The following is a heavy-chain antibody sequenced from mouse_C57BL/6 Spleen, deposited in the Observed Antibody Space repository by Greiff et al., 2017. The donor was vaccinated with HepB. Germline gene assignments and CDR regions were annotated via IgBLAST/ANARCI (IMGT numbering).Heavy chain of an antibody. CDR1: GYTFTSYW. D-gene: IGHD1-1*01. V-gene: IGHV1-50*01. CDR2: IDPSDSYT. J-gene: IGHJ1*03. Sequence: VQLQQSGAELVKPGASVKLSCKASGYTFTSYWMQWVKQRPGQGLEWIGEIDPSDSYTNYNQKFKGKATLTVDTSSSTAYMQLSSLTSEDSAVYYCAKLLLRGYFDVWGTGTTVTVSS. CDR3: AKLLLRGYFDV.